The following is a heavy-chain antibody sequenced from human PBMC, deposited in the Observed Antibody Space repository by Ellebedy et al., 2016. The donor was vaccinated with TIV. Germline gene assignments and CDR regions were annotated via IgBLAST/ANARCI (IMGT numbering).Heavy chain of an antibody. J-gene: IGHJ4*02. CDR3: ARDRDDYGFFDY. CDR1: GFSFSGYY. Sequence: GESLKISCAASGFSFSGYYMSWVRQAPGKGLEWVANIKEDGSQKYYVPSLKGRFTISRDNAKSSLYLQMTSLRAEDTAVYYCARDRDDYGFFDYWGQGTLVTVSS. V-gene: IGHV3-7*01. CDR2: IKEDGSQK. D-gene: IGHD4-17*01.